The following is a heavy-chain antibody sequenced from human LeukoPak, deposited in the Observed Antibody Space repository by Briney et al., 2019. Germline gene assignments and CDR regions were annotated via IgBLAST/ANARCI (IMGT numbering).Heavy chain of an antibody. V-gene: IGHV4-39*07. J-gene: IGHJ3*02. D-gene: IGHD3-22*01. CDR3: ARVDYYDSSGYPRGDAFDI. Sequence: PSETLSLTCTVSGGSISSSGYFWGWIRQPPGKGLEWIGSIYNSGSGSTYYNPSLKSRVTISVDTSKNQFSLKLSSVAAADTAVYYCARVDYYDSSGYPRGDAFDIWGQGTMVTVSS. CDR1: GGSISSSGYF. CDR2: IYNSGSGST.